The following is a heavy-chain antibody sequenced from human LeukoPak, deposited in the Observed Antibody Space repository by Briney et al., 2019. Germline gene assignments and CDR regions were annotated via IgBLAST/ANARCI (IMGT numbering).Heavy chain of an antibody. Sequence: PGGSLRLSCAASGFTFSSYEMNWVRQAPGKGLEWVSYISSSGSTIYYADSVKGRFTISRDNAKNSLYLQMNSLRAEDTAVYYCARVADSYGPFDPWGQGTLVTVSS. V-gene: IGHV3-48*03. CDR2: ISSSGSTI. D-gene: IGHD5-18*01. CDR1: GFTFSSYE. J-gene: IGHJ5*02. CDR3: ARVADSYGPFDP.